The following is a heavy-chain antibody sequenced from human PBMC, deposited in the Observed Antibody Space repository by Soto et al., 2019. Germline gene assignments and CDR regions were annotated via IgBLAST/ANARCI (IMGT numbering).Heavy chain of an antibody. CDR2: IHHSGSI. CDR3: YSRSTNYNPSLKSSVTISLDTSKNQFSLKLSSVTAADTAVYYFARSGISSGWYDERSYYHYNMDV. J-gene: IGHJ6*03. CDR1: GDSISSDYYH. V-gene: IGHV4-30-4*08. Sequence: SETLSLTCTVSGDSISSDYYHWTWIRQSPGKGLEWIGYIHHSGSILYNPSLKSRVTISVDTSKNQFSLHLTSVTAADTAVYFYYSRSTNYNPSLKSSVTISLDTSKNQFSLKLSSVTAADTAVYYFARSGISSGWYDERSYYHYNMDVWGKGTTVTGSS. D-gene: IGHD3-10*01.